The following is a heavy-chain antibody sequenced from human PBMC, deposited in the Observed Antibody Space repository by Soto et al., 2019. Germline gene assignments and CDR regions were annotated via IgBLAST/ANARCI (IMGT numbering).Heavy chain of an antibody. D-gene: IGHD7-27*01. J-gene: IGHJ3*02. Sequence: GGSLRLSCAASGFTFSSYAMSWVRQAPGKGLEWVSAISGSGGSTYYADSVKGRFTISRDNSKNTLYLQMNSLRAEDKAVYYCAKVVAVTGDLEDIWGQGTMVTVSS. CDR2: ISGSGGST. V-gene: IGHV3-23*01. CDR3: AKVVAVTGDLEDI. CDR1: GFTFSSYA.